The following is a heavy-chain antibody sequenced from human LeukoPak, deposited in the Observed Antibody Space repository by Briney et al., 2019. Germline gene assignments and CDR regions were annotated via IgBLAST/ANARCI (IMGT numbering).Heavy chain of an antibody. CDR2: IYTSGST. V-gene: IGHV4-4*07. D-gene: IGHD3-10*01. CDR3: ARDRYGSGSYIHWFDP. CDR1: GGSISSYY. J-gene: IGHJ5*02. Sequence: PSETLSLTCTVSGGSISSYYWSWIRQPAGKGLEWIGRIYTSGSTNYNPSLKSRVTMSVDTSKNQFSLKLSSVTAADTAVYCCARDRYGSGSYIHWFDPWGQGTLVTVSS.